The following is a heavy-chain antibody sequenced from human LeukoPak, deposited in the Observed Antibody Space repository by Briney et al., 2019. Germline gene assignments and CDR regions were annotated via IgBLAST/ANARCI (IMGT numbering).Heavy chain of an antibody. J-gene: IGHJ4*02. V-gene: IGHV3-30-3*01. CDR1: GFTFSSYA. D-gene: IGHD3-22*01. Sequence: GGSLRLSCAASGFTFSSYAMHWVRQAPGKGLEWVAVISYDGSNKYYADSVKGRLTISRDNSKNTLYLQMNSLRAEDTAVYYCARGDQIVVVITPFDYWGQGTLVTVSS. CDR3: ARGDQIVVVITPFDY. CDR2: ISYDGSNK.